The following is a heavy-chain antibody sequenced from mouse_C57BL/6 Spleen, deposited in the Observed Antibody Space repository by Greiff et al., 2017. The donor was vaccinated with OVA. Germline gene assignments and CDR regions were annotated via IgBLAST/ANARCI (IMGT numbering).Heavy chain of an antibody. CDR1: GYTFTSYW. CDR2: IYPSDSET. J-gene: IGHJ2*01. D-gene: IGHD3-1*01. Sequence: QVQLQQPWAELVRPGSSVKLSCKASGYTFTSYWMDWVKQRPGQGLEWIGNIYPSDSETHYNQKFKDKATLTVDKSSSTAYMQLSSLTSEDSAVYYCARKGASSWGYYFDYWGQGTTLTVSS. V-gene: IGHV1-61*01. CDR3: ARKGASSWGYYFDY.